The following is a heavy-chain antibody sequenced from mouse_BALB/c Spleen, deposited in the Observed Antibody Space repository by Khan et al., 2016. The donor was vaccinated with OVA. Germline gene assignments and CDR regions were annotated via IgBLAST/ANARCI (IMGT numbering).Heavy chain of an antibody. D-gene: IGHD2-4*01. V-gene: IGHV2-2*02. CDR2: IWSDGST. CDR1: GFSLNNYS. CDR3: ARRGYDYGRGALFAY. J-gene: IGHJ3*01. Sequence: QVQLKESGPGLVQPSQSLSITCTVSGFSLNNYSVHWVRQSPGKGLEWLGVIWSDGSTDYNAAFISRLTISKDNSRSQVFFKMNSLQPNDTAIDYCARRGYDYGRGALFAYWGQGTLVTVSA.